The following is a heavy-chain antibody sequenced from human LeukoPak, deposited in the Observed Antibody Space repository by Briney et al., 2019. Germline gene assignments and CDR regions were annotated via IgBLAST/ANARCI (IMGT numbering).Heavy chain of an antibody. CDR1: GFTFSSYA. CDR2: ISSNGGST. D-gene: IGHD6-6*01. CDR3: VKDRRGSSGVGYFDY. Sequence: GGSLRLSCSASGFTFSSYAMHWVRQAPGEGLEYVSAISSNGGSTYYADSVKGRFTISRDNSKNTLYLQRSSLRAEDTAVYYCVKDRRGSSGVGYFDYWGQGTLVSVSS. J-gene: IGHJ4*02. V-gene: IGHV3-64D*06.